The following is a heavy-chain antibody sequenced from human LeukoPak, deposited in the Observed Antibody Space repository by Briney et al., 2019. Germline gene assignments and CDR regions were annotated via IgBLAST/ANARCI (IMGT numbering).Heavy chain of an antibody. D-gene: IGHD3-22*01. CDR2: ISSSSSYI. CDR3: ARVSRYYDSSGPFDY. Sequence: GGSLRLSCAASGFTFSSYSMNWVRQAPGKGLEWVSSISSSSSYIYYADSVKGRFTISRDNAKNSLYLQVNSLRAEDTAVYYCARVSRYYDSSGPFDYWGQGTLATVSS. V-gene: IGHV3-21*01. CDR1: GFTFSSYS. J-gene: IGHJ4*02.